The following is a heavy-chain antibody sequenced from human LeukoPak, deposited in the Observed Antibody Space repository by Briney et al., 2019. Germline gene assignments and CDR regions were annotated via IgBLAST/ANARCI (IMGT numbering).Heavy chain of an antibody. CDR1: GFTFSSYA. CDR2: ISGSGGST. J-gene: IGHJ4*02. CDR3: AKGRRVVVAAPFDY. D-gene: IGHD2-15*01. Sequence: GGSLRLSCAASGFTFSSYAMSWARQAPGKGLEWVSAISGSGGSTYYADSVKGRFTISRDNSKNTLYLQMNSLRAEDTAVYYCAKGRRVVVAAPFDYWGQGTLVTVSS. V-gene: IGHV3-23*01.